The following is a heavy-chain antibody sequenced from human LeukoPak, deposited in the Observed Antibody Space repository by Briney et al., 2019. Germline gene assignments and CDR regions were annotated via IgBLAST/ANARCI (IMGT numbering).Heavy chain of an antibody. CDR2: ISGNGGST. V-gene: IGHV3-23*01. CDR3: AKDLRVIVVTYYMDV. J-gene: IGHJ6*03. Sequence: PGGSPRLSCAASGFTFNSYAMTWVRQAPGKGLEWVSSISGNGGSTYYTDSVKGRFTISRDNSKNTLYLQMNSLRAEDTAAYYCAKDLRVIVVTYYMDVWGKGTTVTVSS. D-gene: IGHD2-2*01. CDR1: GFTFNSYA.